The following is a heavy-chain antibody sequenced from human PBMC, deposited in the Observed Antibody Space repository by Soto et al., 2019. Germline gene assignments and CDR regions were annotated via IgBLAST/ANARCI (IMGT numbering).Heavy chain of an antibody. V-gene: IGHV1-3*05. J-gene: IGHJ4*02. CDR3: ARDVAAADY. Sequence: QVQLVQSGAEEKKPGASVKVSCKASGYTFTSYAMHWVRQAPGQRLEWMGWINAGNGNTKHSQKLQGRFTXXRDTSASTAYMELSSLRSEDTAVYYCARDVAAADYWGQGTLVTVSS. CDR2: INAGNGNT. CDR1: GYTFTSYA. D-gene: IGHD6-13*01.